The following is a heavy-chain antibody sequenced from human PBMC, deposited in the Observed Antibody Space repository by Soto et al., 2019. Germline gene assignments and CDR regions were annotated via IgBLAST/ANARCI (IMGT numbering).Heavy chain of an antibody. CDR2: ISAHNGNT. V-gene: IGHV1-18*01. D-gene: IGHD1-1*01. CDR1: TSYS. CDR3: ARGRYGDY. Sequence: TSYSITWVRQAPGQGLEWMGWISAHNGNTDYAQKLQGRVIVTRDTSTSTAYMELRSLISDDTAVYYCARGRYGDYWGQGALVTVSS. J-gene: IGHJ4*02.